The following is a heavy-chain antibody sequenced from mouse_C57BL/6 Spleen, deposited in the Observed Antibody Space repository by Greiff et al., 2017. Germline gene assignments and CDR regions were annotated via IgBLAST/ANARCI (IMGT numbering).Heavy chain of an antibody. Sequence: VESGGGLVQPGGSLSLSCAASGFTFTDYYMSWVRQPPGKALEWLGFIRNKANGYTTEYSASVKGRFPISRNNSQIIRYLQMDARRAEDSTTYYCARYQQRDYAMDYWGQGTSVTVSS. V-gene: IGHV7-3*01. J-gene: IGHJ4*01. CDR2: IRNKANGYTT. CDR1: GFTFTDYY. CDR3: ARYQQRDYAMDY.